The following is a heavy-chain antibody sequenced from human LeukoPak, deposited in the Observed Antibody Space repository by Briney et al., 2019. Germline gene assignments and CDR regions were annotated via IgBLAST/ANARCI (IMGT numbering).Heavy chain of an antibody. J-gene: IGHJ4*02. Sequence: GGSLRLSCAASGFTFSSYSMNWVRQAPGKGLEWVSSISSSSSYIYYADSVKGRFTISRDNAKNSLYLQMNSLRAEDTAVYYCARDRISCRRAAAVDYWGQGTLVTVSS. CDR2: ISSSSSYI. CDR3: ARDRISCRRAAAVDY. CDR1: GFTFSSYS. V-gene: IGHV3-21*01. D-gene: IGHD6-13*01.